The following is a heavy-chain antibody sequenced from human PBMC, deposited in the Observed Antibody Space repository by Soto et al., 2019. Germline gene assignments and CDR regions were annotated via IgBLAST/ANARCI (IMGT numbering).Heavy chain of an antibody. D-gene: IGHD3-3*01. Sequence: KPSETLSLTCTVSGGSISSYYWSWIRQPPGKGLEWIGYIYYSGSTNYNPSLKSRVTISVDTSKNQFSLKLSSVTAADTAVYYCARGGTIFGVVISPPWWFDPWGQGTLVTVSS. CDR3: ARGGTIFGVVISPPWWFDP. CDR2: IYYSGST. V-gene: IGHV4-59*01. J-gene: IGHJ5*02. CDR1: GGSISSYY.